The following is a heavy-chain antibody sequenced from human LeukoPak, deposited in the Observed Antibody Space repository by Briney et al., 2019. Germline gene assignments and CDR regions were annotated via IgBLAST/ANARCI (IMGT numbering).Heavy chain of an antibody. CDR3: AKDLGDSSGYYFGAFDI. CDR1: GFTSSSYG. Sequence: GGSLRLSCAASGFTSSSYGMHWVRQAPGKGLEWVAVISYDGSNKYYADSVKGRFTISRDNSKNTLYLQMNSLRAEDTAVYYCAKDLGDSSGYYFGAFDIWGQGTMVTVSS. CDR2: ISYDGSNK. J-gene: IGHJ3*02. V-gene: IGHV3-30*18. D-gene: IGHD3-22*01.